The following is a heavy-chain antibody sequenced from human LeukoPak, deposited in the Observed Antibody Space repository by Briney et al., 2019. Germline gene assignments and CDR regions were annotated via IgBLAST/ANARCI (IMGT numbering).Heavy chain of an antibody. CDR2: IYTSGST. CDR1: GGSFSSDTSY. V-gene: IGHV4-61*02. CDR3: ARGVSGSYFDY. D-gene: IGHD3-16*01. Sequence: SQTLSLTCTVSGGSFSSDTSYWSWIRQPAGKGLEWIGRIYTSGSTNYNPSLESRVTISVDTSKDQSSLKLSSVTAADTAVYYCARGVSGSYFDYWGQGTLVTVSS. J-gene: IGHJ4*02.